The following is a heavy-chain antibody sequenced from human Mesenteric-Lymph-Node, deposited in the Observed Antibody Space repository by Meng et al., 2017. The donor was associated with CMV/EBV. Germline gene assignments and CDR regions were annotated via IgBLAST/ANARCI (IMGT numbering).Heavy chain of an antibody. D-gene: IGHD2-15*01. Sequence: SSTSHWGWIRQPPGKGMEWIGSIYYTGSNYNNPSLKSRLTISVDTSKNHFSMKLSSLTAADTAVYYCASRSTSGYCSGGSCYTFDSWGQGTLVTVSS. CDR3: ASRSTSGYCSGGSCYTFDS. CDR1: SSTSH. CDR2: IYYTGSN. J-gene: IGHJ4*02. V-gene: IGHV4-39*01.